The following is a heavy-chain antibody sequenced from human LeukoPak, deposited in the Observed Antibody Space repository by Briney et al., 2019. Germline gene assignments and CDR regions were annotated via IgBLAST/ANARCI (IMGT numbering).Heavy chain of an antibody. D-gene: IGHD3-22*01. Sequence: GGSLRLSCQPSGFVFSNYGMHWVRQAPPKGLQWVAFVRYDGSNEYYADSVKGRFTISRDNSRNTLYLRMNSLRAEDTGVYSCAKDSNSGYVSVGPDYWGLGTLVTVSS. CDR2: VRYDGSNE. CDR3: AKDSNSGYVSVGPDY. V-gene: IGHV3-30*02. J-gene: IGHJ4*02. CDR1: GFVFSNYG.